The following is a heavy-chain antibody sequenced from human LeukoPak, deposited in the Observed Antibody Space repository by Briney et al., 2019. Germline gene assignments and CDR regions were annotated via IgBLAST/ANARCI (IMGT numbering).Heavy chain of an antibody. CDR2: ISGSGGST. D-gene: IGHD6-13*01. CDR1: GFTFSSYA. Sequence: GGSLRLSCAASGFTFSSYAMSWVRQAPGKGLEWVSAISGSGGSTYYADSVKGRFTISRDNSKNTLYLQRNSLRAEATAVYYCAKDQPYRNIAAADRLYYYYDMDDWGSGTTVTVAS. J-gene: IGHJ6*03. CDR3: AKDQPYRNIAAADRLYYYYDMDD. V-gene: IGHV3-23*01.